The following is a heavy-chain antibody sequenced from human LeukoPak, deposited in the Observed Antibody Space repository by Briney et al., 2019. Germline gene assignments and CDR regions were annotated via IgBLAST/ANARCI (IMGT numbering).Heavy chain of an antibody. Sequence: GGSLRLSCAASGFTFSDYYMSWIRQAPGKGLEWVSVIYSGGSTYYADSVKGRFTISRDNSRNTLYLQMNSLRAEDTAVYYCARDRLMEYWGQGTLVTVSS. J-gene: IGHJ4*02. CDR2: IYSGGST. CDR3: ARDRLMEY. CDR1: GFTFSDYY. V-gene: IGHV3-66*01. D-gene: IGHD3-16*01.